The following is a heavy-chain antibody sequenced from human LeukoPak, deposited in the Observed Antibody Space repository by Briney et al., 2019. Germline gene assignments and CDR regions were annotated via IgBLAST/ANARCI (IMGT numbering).Heavy chain of an antibody. CDR1: RFSVSNNY. J-gene: IGHJ1*01. D-gene: IGHD2-15*01. V-gene: IGHV3-66*01. Sequence: GGSLRLSCAASRFSVSNNYMSSVRQAPGKGLEWVSVIYSGGSTFYADSVKGRFTISRDNSKNTLYLQMNSLRAEDTAVYYCASDSYSPEYFQHWGQGTQVTVSS. CDR3: ASDSYSPEYFQH. CDR2: IYSGGST.